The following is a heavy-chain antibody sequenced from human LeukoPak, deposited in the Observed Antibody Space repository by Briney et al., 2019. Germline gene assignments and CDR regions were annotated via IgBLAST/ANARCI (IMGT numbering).Heavy chain of an antibody. CDR3: ARGGEPDYFDY. CDR1: GFTFSNYG. Sequence: PGRSLRLSCAASGFTFSNYGMHWVRQAPGKGLEWVALIWFDGSDKYYADSVQGRFTISRDNSENTLSLQVSSLRVEDTAIYYCARGGEPDYFDYWGQGTLVTVSS. CDR2: IWFDGSDK. J-gene: IGHJ4*02. D-gene: IGHD2-21*01. V-gene: IGHV3-33*01.